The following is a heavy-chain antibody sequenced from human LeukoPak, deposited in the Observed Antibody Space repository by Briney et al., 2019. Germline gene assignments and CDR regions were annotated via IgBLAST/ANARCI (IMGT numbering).Heavy chain of an antibody. CDR1: GGSISSSNYY. CDR2: IYYSGST. D-gene: IGHD2-2*01. J-gene: IGHJ3*02. CDR3: ARMVGSGYALDAFDI. Sequence: PSETLSLTCTVSGGSISSSNYYWGWFRQPPGKGLEWIGSIYYSGSTYYTPSLKSRATISVDTSKNQFSLKLSSVTAADTAVYYCARMVGSGYALDAFDIWGQGTVVTVSS. V-gene: IGHV4-39*01.